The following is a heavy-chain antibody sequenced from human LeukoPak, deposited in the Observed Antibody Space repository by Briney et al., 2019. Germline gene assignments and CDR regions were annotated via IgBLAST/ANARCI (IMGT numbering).Heavy chain of an antibody. J-gene: IGHJ5*02. D-gene: IGHD5-18*01. Sequence: ASVKVSCKASGGTFSSYAISWVRQAPGQGLEWMGGIIPIFGTANYAQKFQGRVTITADESTSTAYMELSSLRSEDTAVYYCARGLSVQLWLAHWGQGTLVTVSS. V-gene: IGHV1-69*13. CDR3: ARGLSVQLWLAH. CDR2: IIPIFGTA. CDR1: GGTFSSYA.